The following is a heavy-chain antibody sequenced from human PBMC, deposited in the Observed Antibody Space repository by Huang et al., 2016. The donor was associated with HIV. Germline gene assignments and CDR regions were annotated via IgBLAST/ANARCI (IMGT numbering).Heavy chain of an antibody. V-gene: IGHV3-74*01. CDR2: INRDGSST. J-gene: IGHJ4*02. D-gene: IGHD6-19*01. CDR3: ARDSQQWLVEDY. Sequence: EVQLVESGGGLVQPGGSLRLSCAASGFTFSSYWMHWVRQAPGKGLVWVSRINRDGSSTSYADSGKGRFTSSRDNAKNTLYLQMNSLRAEDTAVYYCARDSQQWLVEDYWGQGTLVTVSS. CDR1: GFTFSSYW.